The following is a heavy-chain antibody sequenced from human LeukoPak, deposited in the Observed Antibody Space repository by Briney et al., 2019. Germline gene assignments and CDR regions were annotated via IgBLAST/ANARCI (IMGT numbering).Heavy chain of an antibody. D-gene: IGHD5-24*01. Sequence: GRSLRLSCAASGFTFSSYAMHWVRQAPGKGLEWVAVISYDGSNKYYADSVKGRFTISRDNSKNTLYLQMNSLRAEDTAVYYCAKDSVEMATGGAFDTWGQGTMVTVSS. CDR3: AKDSVEMATGGAFDT. J-gene: IGHJ3*02. CDR2: ISYDGSNK. CDR1: GFTFSSYA. V-gene: IGHV3-30-3*01.